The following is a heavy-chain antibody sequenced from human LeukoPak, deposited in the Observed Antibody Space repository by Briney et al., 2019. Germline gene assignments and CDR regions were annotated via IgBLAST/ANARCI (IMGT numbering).Heavy chain of an antibody. CDR1: GGSISSGGYS. J-gene: IGHJ6*02. CDR3: ASITSHYYYYGMDV. Sequence: PSETLSLTCAVSGGSISSGGYSWSWIRQPPGKGLEWIGYIYHSGSTYHNPSLKSRVTISVDRSKNQFSLKLSSVTAADTAMYYCASITSHYYYYGMDVWGQGTTVTVSS. CDR2: IYHSGST. D-gene: IGHD1-14*01. V-gene: IGHV4-30-2*01.